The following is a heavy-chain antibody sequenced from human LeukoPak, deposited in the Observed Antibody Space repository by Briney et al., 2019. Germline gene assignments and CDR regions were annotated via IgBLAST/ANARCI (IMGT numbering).Heavy chain of an antibody. CDR1: GGSISSYY. CDR2: IYHSGST. CDR3: ARDQGWSGWFDP. Sequence: PSETLSLTCTVSGGSISSYYWSWIRQPPGKGLEWIGYIYHSGSTNYNPSLKSRVTISVDTSKNQFSLKLSSVTTADTAVYYCARDQGWSGWFDPWGQGTLVTVSS. V-gene: IGHV4-59*01. D-gene: IGHD6-19*01. J-gene: IGHJ5*02.